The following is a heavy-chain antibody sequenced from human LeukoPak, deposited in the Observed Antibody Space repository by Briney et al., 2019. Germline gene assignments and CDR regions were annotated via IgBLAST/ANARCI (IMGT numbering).Heavy chain of an antibody. CDR1: GGSISSYY. J-gene: IGHJ3*02. Sequence: SETLSLTCTVSGGSISSYYWSWIRQPAGKGLEWMGRIYTSGSTNYNPSLKSRGTMSVDTSKNQFSLKLSSGTAADTAVYYWGRDYAVLTGCYGGDAFDIWGQGKMVTVSS. D-gene: IGHD3-9*01. V-gene: IGHV4-4*07. CDR2: IYTSGST. CDR3: GRDYAVLTGCYGGDAFDI.